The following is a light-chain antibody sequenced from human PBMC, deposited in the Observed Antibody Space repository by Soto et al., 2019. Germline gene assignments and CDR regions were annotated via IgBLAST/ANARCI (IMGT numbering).Light chain of an antibody. J-gene: IGKJ5*01. Sequence: VSTQSPVTLSLSPGDRATLSCRASQSVSTYLAWYRQKPGQPPRLLIYDTSNRATGVPPRFSGSRSGTDFTLTISSVEPEDFAVYYCQQRSNWPTFGQGTRLEI. CDR1: QSVSTY. CDR2: DTS. CDR3: QQRSNWPT. V-gene: IGKV3-11*01.